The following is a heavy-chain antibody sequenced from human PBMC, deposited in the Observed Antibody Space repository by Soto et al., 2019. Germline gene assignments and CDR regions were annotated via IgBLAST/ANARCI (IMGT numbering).Heavy chain of an antibody. CDR2: IIPIFGTA. Sequence: QVQLVQSGAEVKKPGSSVKVSCKASGGTFSSYAISWVRQAPGQGLEWMGGIIPIFGTANYAQKFQGRVTTTADESTSTAQKELSSLRSEDTVVYYCTRTRYAAYAKGYYYVCLGQGSLVTVS. D-gene: IGHD5-12*01. J-gene: IGHJ4*02. V-gene: IGHV1-69*12. CDR1: GGTFSSYA. CDR3: TRTRYAAYAKGYYYVC.